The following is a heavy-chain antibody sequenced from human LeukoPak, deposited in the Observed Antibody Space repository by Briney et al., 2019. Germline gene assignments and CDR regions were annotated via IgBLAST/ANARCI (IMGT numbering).Heavy chain of an antibody. V-gene: IGHV4-59*01. CDR2: ISYSGST. CDR1: GGSISSYY. D-gene: IGHD1-14*01. CDR3: ASSYRAGDFDY. J-gene: IGHJ4*02. Sequence: SETLSLTCAVSGGSISSYYWSWIRQPPGKGLEWIGYISYSGSTNYNPSLKSRVTISVDTSKNQFSLKLSSVTAADTAVYYCASSYRAGDFDYWGQGTLVTVSS.